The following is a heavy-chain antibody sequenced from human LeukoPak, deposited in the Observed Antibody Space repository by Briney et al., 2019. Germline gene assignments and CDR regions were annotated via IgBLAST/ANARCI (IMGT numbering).Heavy chain of an antibody. J-gene: IGHJ4*02. CDR2: IYYSGST. D-gene: IGHD2-15*01. CDR3: ASRYCSGGSCPTDY. CDR1: GGTISSSSYY. V-gene: IGHV4-39*01. Sequence: SETLSLTCTVSGGTISSSSYYWGWIRQPPGKGLEWIGSIYYSGSTYYNPSLKSRVTISVDTSKNQFSLKLSSVTAADTAVYYCASRYCSGGSCPTDYWGQGPLVTVSS.